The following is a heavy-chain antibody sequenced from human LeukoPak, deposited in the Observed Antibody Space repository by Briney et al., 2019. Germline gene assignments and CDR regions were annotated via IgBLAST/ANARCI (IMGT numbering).Heavy chain of an antibody. CDR2: ILSDGSKE. CDR1: GFTFSSYG. V-gene: IGHV3-33*06. Sequence: GGSLRLSCAASGFTFSSYGMHWVRQAPGKGLEWVAVILSDGSKEFYTDSVKGRFTISRDNSKNTLYLQMNSLRAEDTAVYYCAKDSPVLTYWGQGTLVTVSS. CDR3: AKDSPVLTY. J-gene: IGHJ4*02.